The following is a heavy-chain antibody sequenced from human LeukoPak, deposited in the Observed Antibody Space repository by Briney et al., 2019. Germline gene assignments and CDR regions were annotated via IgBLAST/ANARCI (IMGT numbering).Heavy chain of an antibody. V-gene: IGHV3-23*01. CDR3: AKELWFGDSDPGY. CDR2: VSGRGGNT. CDR1: GFTFSNYA. Sequence: HPGGSLRLSCAASGFTFSNYAMSWVRQAPGKGLEWVSGVSGRGGNTYYADSVKGRFAISRDNSKSTLYLQLISPRAEDTAVYYCAKELWFGDSDPGYWGQGTLVTVSS. J-gene: IGHJ4*02. D-gene: IGHD3-10*01.